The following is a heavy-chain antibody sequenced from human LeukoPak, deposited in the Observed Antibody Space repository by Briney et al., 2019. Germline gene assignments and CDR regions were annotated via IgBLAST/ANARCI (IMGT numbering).Heavy chain of an antibody. J-gene: IGHJ5*02. CDR3: ARSGWVTAAGTIGFDP. Sequence: SETLSLTCTVSGGSISSYYWSWIRQPPGKGLEWIGYIYYSGSTNYNPSLKSRVTMSVDTSKNQFSLKLSSVTAADTAVYYCARSGWVTAAGTIGFDPWGQGTLVTVSS. V-gene: IGHV4-59*12. CDR1: GGSISSYY. D-gene: IGHD6-13*01. CDR2: IYYSGST.